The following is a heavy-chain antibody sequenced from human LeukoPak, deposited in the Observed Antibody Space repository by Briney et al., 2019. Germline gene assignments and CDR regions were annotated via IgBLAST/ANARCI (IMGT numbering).Heavy chain of an antibody. D-gene: IGHD7-27*01. J-gene: IGHJ4*02. CDR3: AQDLAWGAFDH. V-gene: IGHV3-23*01. Sequence: GGSLRLSCAASGFTFRNYGMNWVRQAPGKGLEWVSGISPSGGGTYYADSVRGRFTISRDDSKNPLSLQMNSLRVEDTAVYYCAQDLAWGAFDHWGQGTLVTVSS. CDR1: GFTFRNYG. CDR2: ISPSGGGT.